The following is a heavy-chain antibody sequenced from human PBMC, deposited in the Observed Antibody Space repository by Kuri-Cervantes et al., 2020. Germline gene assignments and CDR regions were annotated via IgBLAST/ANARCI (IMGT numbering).Heavy chain of an antibody. V-gene: IGHV3-11*01. CDR3: ARVRGSGSYAYVAD. CDR2: ISSSGSTI. J-gene: IGHJ4*01. CDR1: GFTFSDYY. Sequence: GESLKISCAASGFTFSDYYMSRIRQAPGKGLEWVSYISSSGSTIYYADSVKGRFTISRDNAKNSVYLQMNSLRAEDTAVYYCARVRGSGSYAYVADWGQGILVTVSS. D-gene: IGHD3-10*01.